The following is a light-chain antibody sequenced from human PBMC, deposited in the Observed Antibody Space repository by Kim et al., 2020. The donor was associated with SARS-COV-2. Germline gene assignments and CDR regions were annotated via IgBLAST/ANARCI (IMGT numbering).Light chain of an antibody. J-gene: IGKJ4*01. Sequence: LSPGERDTLSCRASPSVSNTYVAWYQQKPGQAPRLLIYDTSSRATGIADRFSGSGSGTDFTLTISRLEPEDFAVFYCQHYGSPTLTFGGGTKLEI. CDR2: DTS. CDR1: PSVSNTY. CDR3: QHYGSPTLT. V-gene: IGKV3-20*01.